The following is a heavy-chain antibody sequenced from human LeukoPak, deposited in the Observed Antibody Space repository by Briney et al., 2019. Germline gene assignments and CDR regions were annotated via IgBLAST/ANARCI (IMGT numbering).Heavy chain of an antibody. Sequence: PSDTLSLTCTVSGGSISSYYWSWIRQPPGKGLEWIGYIYYSGSTNYNPSLKSRVTISVDTSKNQFSLKLSSVTAADTAVYYCARDRPNYGDYVNWFDPWGQGTLVTVSS. CDR1: GGSISSYY. V-gene: IGHV4-59*01. CDR3: ARDRPNYGDYVNWFDP. J-gene: IGHJ5*02. D-gene: IGHD4-17*01. CDR2: IYYSGST.